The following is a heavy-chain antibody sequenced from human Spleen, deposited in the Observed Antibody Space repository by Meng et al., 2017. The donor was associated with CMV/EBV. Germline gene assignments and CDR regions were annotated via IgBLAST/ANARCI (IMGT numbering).Heavy chain of an antibody. CDR2: IKSKSDSETT. CDR3: ATAGGVAIFGIPY. D-gene: IGHD3-3*01. J-gene: IGHJ4*02. Sequence: AGFTFTNAWMTWVRQAPGKGLEWLGRIKSKSDSETTDYAAPLKGRFTLSRDDSKNTLYLEMNSLKTEDTAVYYCATAGGVAIFGIPYWGQGTLVTVSS. V-gene: IGHV3-15*01. CDR1: GFTFTNAW.